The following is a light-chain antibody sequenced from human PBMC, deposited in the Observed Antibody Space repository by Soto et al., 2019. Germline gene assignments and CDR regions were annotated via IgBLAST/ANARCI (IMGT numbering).Light chain of an antibody. CDR3: QQSDSTPYT. Sequence: DIQMTQSPSSLSASVGDRVTITCRASQTISTYLNWYQQKPGKAPRLLIYYASSLLSGVPSRFSGSGSGTDFTRTIASLQTEDFSTYYCQQSDSTPYTFGQGTKVEI. V-gene: IGKV1-39*01. CDR2: YAS. CDR1: QTISTY. J-gene: IGKJ2*01.